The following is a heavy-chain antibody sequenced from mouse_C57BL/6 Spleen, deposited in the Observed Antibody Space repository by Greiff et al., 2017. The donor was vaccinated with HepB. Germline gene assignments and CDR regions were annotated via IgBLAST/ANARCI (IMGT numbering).Heavy chain of an antibody. Sequence: EVMLVESGGGLVQPGGSLKLSCAASGFTFSDYYMYWVRQTPEKRLEWVAYISNGGGSTYYPDTVKGRFTISRDNAKNTLYLQMSRLKSEDTAMYYCARGEGFYYAMDYWGQGTSVTVSS. CDR1: GFTFSDYY. V-gene: IGHV5-12*01. CDR2: ISNGGGST. CDR3: ARGEGFYYAMDY. J-gene: IGHJ4*01.